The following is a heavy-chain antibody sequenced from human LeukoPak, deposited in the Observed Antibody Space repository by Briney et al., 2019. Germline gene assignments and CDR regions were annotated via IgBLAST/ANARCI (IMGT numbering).Heavy chain of an antibody. Sequence: GGSLRLSCAASGFTFNRYSMNWVRQAPGKGLEWVSSISSSRSYIYYADSVKGRFTISRDNAKKSMYLEMNSLRAEDTAVYYCARPSNEGQWLVGQGVDYWGQGTLVTVSS. D-gene: IGHD6-19*01. CDR3: ARPSNEGQWLVGQGVDY. J-gene: IGHJ4*02. CDR1: GFTFNRYS. V-gene: IGHV3-21*01. CDR2: ISSSRSYI.